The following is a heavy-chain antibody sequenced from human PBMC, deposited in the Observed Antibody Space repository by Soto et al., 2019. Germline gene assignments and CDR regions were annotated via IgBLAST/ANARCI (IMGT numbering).Heavy chain of an antibody. J-gene: IGHJ5*02. Sequence: ASVKVSCKASGYTFTSYYMHWVRQAPGQGLEWMGIINPSGGSTSYAQKFQGRVTMTRDTSTSTVYMELSSLRSEDTAVYYCARDSFFPTYYCDSSGYLNWFDPWGQGTLVTVSS. CDR3: ARDSFFPTYYCDSSGYLNWFDP. D-gene: IGHD3-22*01. CDR2: INPSGGST. V-gene: IGHV1-46*01. CDR1: GYTFTSYY.